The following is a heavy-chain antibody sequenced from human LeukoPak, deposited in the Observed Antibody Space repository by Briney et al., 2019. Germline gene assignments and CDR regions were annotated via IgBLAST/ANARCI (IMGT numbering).Heavy chain of an antibody. Sequence: SETLSLTCTVSGGSISSYYWSWIRQPPVKGLEWIGYIYYSGSTNYNPSLKSRVTISVDTSKNQFSLKLSSVTAADTAVYYCARDSGSYSDAFDIWGQGTMVTVSS. CDR1: GGSISSYY. J-gene: IGHJ3*02. D-gene: IGHD1-26*01. CDR3: ARDSGSYSDAFDI. CDR2: IYYSGST. V-gene: IGHV4-59*01.